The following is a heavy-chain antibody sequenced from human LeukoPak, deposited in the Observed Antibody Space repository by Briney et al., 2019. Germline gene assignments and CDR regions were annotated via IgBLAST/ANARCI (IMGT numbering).Heavy chain of an antibody. J-gene: IGHJ4*02. CDR2: IFHNGKT. V-gene: IGHV4-39*07. CDR3: ARIFDS. CDR1: GGSVSTSDYY. Sequence: SETLSLTCTVSGGSVSTSDYYWGWIRQTPGKGLEWIGDIFHNGKTNYNPSLKGRVTISIDTSNNQFSLRLPSVTAADTAVYYCARIFDSWGQGALVTVSS.